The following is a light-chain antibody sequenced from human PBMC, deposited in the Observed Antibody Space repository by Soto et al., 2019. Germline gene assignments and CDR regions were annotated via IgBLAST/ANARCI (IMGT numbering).Light chain of an antibody. V-gene: IGKV3-20*01. CDR1: QSVGRNY. CDR3: QQFASSPLT. Sequence: EIVLTQSPGTLSLFPGETATLSCRASQSVGRNYVAWYQQKPGQASRLLIHTASSRVAGIPDRFSGSGSGTDFPLTISRLEPGDFAVYYCQQFASSPLTFGGGTKVEIK. J-gene: IGKJ4*01. CDR2: TAS.